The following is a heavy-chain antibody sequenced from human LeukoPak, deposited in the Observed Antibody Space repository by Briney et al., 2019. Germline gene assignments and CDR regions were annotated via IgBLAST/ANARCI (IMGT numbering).Heavy chain of an antibody. CDR3: ARGGQLGRTLYYYYYMDV. V-gene: IGHV3-21*01. CDR2: ISSSSSYI. Sequence: PGGSLRLSCAASGFTFSSYEMNWVRQAPGKGLEWVSSISSSSSYIYYADSVKGRFTISRDNAKNSLYLQMNSLRAEDTAVYYCARGGQLGRTLYYYYYMDVWGKGTTVTVSS. D-gene: IGHD6-6*01. J-gene: IGHJ6*03. CDR1: GFTFSSYE.